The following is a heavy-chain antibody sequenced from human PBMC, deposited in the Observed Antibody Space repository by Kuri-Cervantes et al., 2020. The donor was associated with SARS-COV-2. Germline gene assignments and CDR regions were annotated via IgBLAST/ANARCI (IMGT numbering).Heavy chain of an antibody. CDR3: ARDWGPTDY. Sequence: GGLLCRSCVASGFTLSHNWTSWVRQAPGKGLEWAANIKQDGSEKYYVDSVKGRFAISRDNPKNSLYLQLNSLRAEDTAVYYCARDWGPTDYWGQGTLVTVSS. CDR1: GFTLSHNW. J-gene: IGHJ4*02. D-gene: IGHD3-16*01. V-gene: IGHV3-7*01. CDR2: IKQDGSEK.